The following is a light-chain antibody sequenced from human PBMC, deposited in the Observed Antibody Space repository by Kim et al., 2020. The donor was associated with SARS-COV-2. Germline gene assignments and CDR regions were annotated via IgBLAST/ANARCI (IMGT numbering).Light chain of an antibody. CDR3: QSYDNSLRAVV. V-gene: IGLV1-40*01. CDR2: GDT. CDR1: SSNIGAHYD. Sequence: QSVLTQPPSVSGAPGQRVTISCTASSSNIGAHYDVHWYQQLPGAAPKLLIYGDTNRPSGVPDRFSGSKSDTSASLAITGLQAEDEADYYCQSYDNSLRAVVFGGGTQLTVL. J-gene: IGLJ2*01.